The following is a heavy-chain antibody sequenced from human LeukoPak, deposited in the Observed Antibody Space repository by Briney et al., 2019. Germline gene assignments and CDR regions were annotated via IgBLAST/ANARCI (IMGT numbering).Heavy chain of an antibody. Sequence: GESLKISCKGSGYSFTSYWIGWVRQMPGKGPEWMGIIYPGDSDTRYSPSFQGQVTISADKSISTAYLQWSSLKASDTAMYYCARAIGTSQFYFYYGMDVWGQGTTVTVSS. J-gene: IGHJ6*02. D-gene: IGHD2-2*01. V-gene: IGHV5-51*01. CDR3: ARAIGTSQFYFYYGMDV. CDR2: IYPGDSDT. CDR1: GYSFTSYW.